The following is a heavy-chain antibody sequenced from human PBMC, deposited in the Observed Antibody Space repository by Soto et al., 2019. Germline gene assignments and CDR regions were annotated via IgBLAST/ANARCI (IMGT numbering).Heavy chain of an antibody. Sequence: PGGSLKISCKVSGYSFTSYWVGWVRQMPGKGLEWMGIIYPGDSDTRYSPSFQGQVTISADKSISTAYLQWSSLKASDTAMYYCARQSLAAAATGAFDIWGQGTMVTVSS. V-gene: IGHV5-51*01. CDR2: IYPGDSDT. CDR3: ARQSLAAAATGAFDI. D-gene: IGHD6-13*01. J-gene: IGHJ3*02. CDR1: GYSFTSYW.